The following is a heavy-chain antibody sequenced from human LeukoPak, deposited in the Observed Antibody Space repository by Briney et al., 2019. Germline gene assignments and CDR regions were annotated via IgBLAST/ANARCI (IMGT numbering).Heavy chain of an antibody. CDR2: IYYSGST. CDR3: ARDRTYYDFWSGYYSPPAGYYYYGMDV. J-gene: IGHJ6*02. V-gene: IGHV4-31*03. D-gene: IGHD3-3*01. CDR1: GGSISSGGYY. Sequence: SETLSLTCTVSGGSISSGGYYWSWIRQHPGKGLEWIGYIYYSGSTYYNPSLKSRVTISVDTSKNQFSLKLSSVTAADTAVYYCARDRTYYDFWSGYYSPPAGYYYYGMDVWGQGTTVTVSS.